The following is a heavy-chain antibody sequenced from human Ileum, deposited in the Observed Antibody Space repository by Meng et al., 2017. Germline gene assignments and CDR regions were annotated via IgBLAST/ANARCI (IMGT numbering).Heavy chain of an antibody. D-gene: IGHD3-22*01. CDR3: ARCYYDSSGYYYTPVKYYFDY. V-gene: IGHV5-51*01. J-gene: IGHJ4*02. CDR2: IYPCDSDT. Sequence: GGSLRLSCKGSGYSFTSYWIGWVRQMPGKGLEWMGIIYPCDSDTRYSPSFQGQVTISADKSISTAYLQWSSLKASDTAMYYCARCYYDSSGYYYTPVKYYFDYWGQGTLVTVSS. CDR1: GYSFTSYW.